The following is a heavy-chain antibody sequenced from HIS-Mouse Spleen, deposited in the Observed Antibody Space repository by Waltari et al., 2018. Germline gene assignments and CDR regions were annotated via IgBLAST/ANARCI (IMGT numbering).Heavy chain of an antibody. CDR2: ISYDGSNK. Sequence: QVQLVESGGGVVQPGRSLRLSCAACGFTFSSCASRWVRQAPGKGLEWVAVISYDGSNKYYADSVKGRFTISRDNSKNTLYLQMNSLRAEDTAVYYCAKDKHHAFDYWGQGTLVTVSS. CDR1: GFTFSSCA. J-gene: IGHJ4*02. V-gene: IGHV3-30*18. CDR3: AKDKHHAFDY.